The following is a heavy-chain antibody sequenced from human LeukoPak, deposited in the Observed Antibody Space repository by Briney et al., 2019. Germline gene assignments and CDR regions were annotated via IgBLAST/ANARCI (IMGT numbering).Heavy chain of an antibody. J-gene: IGHJ4*02. CDR1: GFTVSSNS. D-gene: IGHD4/OR15-4a*01. Sequence: GGSLRLSCTVSGFTVSSNSMSWVRQAPGKGLEWVSFIYRDNTHYSDSVKGRFTISRDNSKNTLYLQMNSLRAEDTAVYYCARRAGAYSHPYDYWGQGTLVTVSS. V-gene: IGHV3-53*01. CDR3: ARRAGAYSHPYDY. CDR2: IYRDNT.